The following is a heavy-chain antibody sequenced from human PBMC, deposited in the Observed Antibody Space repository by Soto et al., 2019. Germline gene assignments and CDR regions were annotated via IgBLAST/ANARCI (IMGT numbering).Heavy chain of an antibody. Sequence: GGSLRLCCAVSGFNVTNTYMSWVRQAPGKGLEWVSVIYRGFSTFYADSVKGRFTVSRDDSKNTVSLQMNSLRAEDTAVYYCARDRSDSSRDDSFDIWGQGTMVTVSS. J-gene: IGHJ3*02. CDR2: IYRGFST. D-gene: IGHD6-6*01. CDR3: ARDRSDSSRDDSFDI. CDR1: GFNVTNTY. V-gene: IGHV3-53*01.